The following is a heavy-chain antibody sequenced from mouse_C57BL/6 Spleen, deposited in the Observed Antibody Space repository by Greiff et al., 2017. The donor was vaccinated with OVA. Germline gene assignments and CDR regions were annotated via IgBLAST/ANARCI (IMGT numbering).Heavy chain of an antibody. V-gene: IGHV5-4*03. D-gene: IGHD5-1*01. Sequence: EVKLVESGGGLVKPGGSLKLSCAASGFTFSSYAMSWVRQTPEKRLEWVATISDGGSYTYYPDNVKGRFTISRDNAKNNLYLQMSHLKSEDTAMYYCARGGGFTFHFDYWGQGTTLTVSS. J-gene: IGHJ2*01. CDR3: ARGGGFTFHFDY. CDR2: ISDGGSYT. CDR1: GFTFSSYA.